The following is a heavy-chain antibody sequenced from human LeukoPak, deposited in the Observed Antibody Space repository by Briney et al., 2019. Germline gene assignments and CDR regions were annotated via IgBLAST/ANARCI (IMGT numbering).Heavy chain of an antibody. V-gene: IGHV4-59*01. CDR3: ARARRDGYNPNWYFDL. CDR2: IYYSGST. D-gene: IGHD5-12*01. CDR1: GGSISSYY. Sequence: SETLSLTCTVSGGSISSYYWSWIRQPPGKGLEWIGYIYYSGSTNYNPSLKSRVTISVDTSKNQFSLKLSSVTAADTAVYYCARARRDGYNPNWYFDLWSRGTLVTVSS. J-gene: IGHJ2*01.